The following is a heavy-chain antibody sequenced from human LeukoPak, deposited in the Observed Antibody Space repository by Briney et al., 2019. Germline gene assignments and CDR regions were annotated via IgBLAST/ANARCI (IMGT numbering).Heavy chain of an antibody. CDR1: GFTFSDYA. V-gene: IGHV3-23*01. D-gene: IGHD5-18*01. Sequence: GGSLRLSCAAFGFTFSDYAMSWVRQAAGKGLEWVSGISDTGRRTYYTDSVKGRFTISRDDSKKTVYLQMKTLTAEDTAIYFCARHDSFIPYWGQGTLVTVSS. J-gene: IGHJ4*02. CDR3: ARHDSFIPY. CDR2: ISDTGRRT.